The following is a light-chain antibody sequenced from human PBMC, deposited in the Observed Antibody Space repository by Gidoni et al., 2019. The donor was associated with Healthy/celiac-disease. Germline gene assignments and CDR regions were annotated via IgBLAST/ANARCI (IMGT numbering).Light chain of an antibody. CDR1: QSISSW. Sequence: DIQMTQSPSTLSASVGDRVTITCRASQSISSWLAWYQQKLGKAPKLLIYKASSLESGVPSRFSGSGSGTEFTLTISSLQPDDFATYYCQQYNSYSRTFXXXTKVEIK. CDR3: QQYNSYSRT. V-gene: IGKV1-5*03. J-gene: IGKJ1*01. CDR2: KAS.